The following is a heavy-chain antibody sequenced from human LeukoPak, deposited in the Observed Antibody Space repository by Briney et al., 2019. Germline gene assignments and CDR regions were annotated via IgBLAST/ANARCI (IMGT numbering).Heavy chain of an antibody. CDR1: GYTFTSYG. CDR3: VRGDEVATIPFDY. J-gene: IGHJ4*02. D-gene: IGHD5-12*01. V-gene: IGHV1-18*01. Sequence: GASVKVSCKASGYTFTSYGISWVRQAPGQGLEWMGWISAYNGNTNYAQKLQGRVTMTTDTSTSTAYVELRSLRSDDTAVYYCVRGDEVATIPFDYWGQGTLVTVSS. CDR2: ISAYNGNT.